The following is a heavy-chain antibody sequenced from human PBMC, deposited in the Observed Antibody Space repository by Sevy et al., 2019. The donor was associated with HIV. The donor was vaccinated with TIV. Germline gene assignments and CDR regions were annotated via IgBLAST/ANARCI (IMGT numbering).Heavy chain of an antibody. CDR1: GFTFSNYW. V-gene: IGHV3-74*01. CDR2: INSDGSST. J-gene: IGHJ4*02. CDR3: ARGPYYRDTNTYFFMHY. D-gene: IGHD3-22*01. Sequence: GGSLRLSCAGSGFTFSNYWMHWVRQAPGKGLVWVSRINSDGSSTSYADSVTGRFTISRDNAKNPLYLQMNSLRAEDTAVYYCARGPYYRDTNTYFFMHYWGQGTLVTVSS.